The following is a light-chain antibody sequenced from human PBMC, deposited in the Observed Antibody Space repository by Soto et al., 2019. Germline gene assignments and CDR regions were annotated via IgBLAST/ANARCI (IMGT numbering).Light chain of an antibody. CDR3: SSFSTSSTRLV. CDR1: RGDIGNYNY. CDR2: DVN. Sequence: QSALTQPASVSGSPGQSITISCTGTRGDIGNYNYVSWYQHHPGKAPKLLIFDVNSRPSGVSNRFSASKSGNTASLTISGLQAEDEADYYCSSFSTSSTRLVFGGGTKVTVL. J-gene: IGLJ3*02. V-gene: IGLV2-14*03.